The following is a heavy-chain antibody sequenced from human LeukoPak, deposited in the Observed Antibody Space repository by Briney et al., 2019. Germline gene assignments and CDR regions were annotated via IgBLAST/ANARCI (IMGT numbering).Heavy chain of an antibody. V-gene: IGHV1-18*01. CDR2: ISAYNGNT. Sequence: ASVKVSCKASGYTFTSYGISWVRQAPGQGLEWMGWISAYNGNTSYAQKLQGRVTMTTDTSTSTAYMELRSLRSDDTAVYYCARAPNPAYYYYGMDVWGQGTTVTVSS. CDR3: ARAPNPAYYYYGMDV. D-gene: IGHD2-2*01. CDR1: GYTFTSYG. J-gene: IGHJ6*02.